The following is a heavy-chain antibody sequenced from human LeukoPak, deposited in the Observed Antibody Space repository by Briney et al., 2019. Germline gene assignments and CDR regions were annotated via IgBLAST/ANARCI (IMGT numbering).Heavy chain of an antibody. CDR3: ASRSFERGLAARPRSGFDY. D-gene: IGHD6-6*01. J-gene: IGHJ4*02. CDR1: GGSFSGYY. Sequence: KPSETLSLTCAVYGGSFSGYYWSWIRQPPGKGLEWIGEIYHSGSTNYNPSLKSRVTISVDKSKNQFSLKLSSVTAADTAVYYCASRSFERGLAARPRSGFDYWGQGTLVTVSS. V-gene: IGHV4-34*01. CDR2: IYHSGST.